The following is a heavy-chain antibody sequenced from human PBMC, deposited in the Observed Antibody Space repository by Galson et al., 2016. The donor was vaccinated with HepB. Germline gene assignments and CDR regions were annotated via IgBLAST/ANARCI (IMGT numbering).Heavy chain of an antibody. Sequence: SLRLSCASSGIIFSNYAMSWVRQAPGKGLEWVTVISGSGDNTDYADAVKGRFTISRDNSKNTLFLQMNSLRGEDSALYNCAKDFRGSGYFLDSWGQGTLVTVSS. D-gene: IGHD6-13*01. V-gene: IGHV3-23*01. CDR1: GIIFSNYA. CDR2: ISGSGDNT. CDR3: AKDFRGSGYFLDS. J-gene: IGHJ4*02.